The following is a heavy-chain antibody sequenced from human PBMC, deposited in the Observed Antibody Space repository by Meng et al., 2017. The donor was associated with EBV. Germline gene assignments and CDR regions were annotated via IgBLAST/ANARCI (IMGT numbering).Heavy chain of an antibody. CDR3: ARDGRLYDTPSPFDY. J-gene: IGHJ4*02. Sequence: QCPPVQAGAEGEKPGASVKVSCKASGYTFTSYGISWVRQAPGQGLEWMGWISAYNGNTNYAQKLQGRVTMTTDTSTSTAYMELRSLRSDDTAVYYCARDGRLYDTPSPFDYWGQGTLVTVSS. CDR1: GYTFTSYG. CDR2: ISAYNGNT. V-gene: IGHV1-18*01. D-gene: IGHD3-22*01.